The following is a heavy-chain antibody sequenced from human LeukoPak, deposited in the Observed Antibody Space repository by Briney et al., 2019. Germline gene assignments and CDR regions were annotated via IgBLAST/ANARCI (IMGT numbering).Heavy chain of an antibody. V-gene: IGHV3-30*18. J-gene: IGHJ4*02. CDR3: AKTNVFGKKAGYYFDY. D-gene: IGHD4-23*01. Sequence: QSGGSLRLSCAASGFIFSNYGMHWVRQAPGKGLEWVAVITYDGSNKYYAGSMKGRFTISRDNSKNTLYLQMNSLRTEDTAVYFCAKTNVFGKKAGYYFDYWGQGALVTVSS. CDR1: GFIFSNYG. CDR2: ITYDGSNK.